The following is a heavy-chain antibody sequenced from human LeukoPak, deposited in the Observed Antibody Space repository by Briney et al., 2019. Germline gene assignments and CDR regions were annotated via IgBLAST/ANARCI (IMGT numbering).Heavy chain of an antibody. Sequence: PGGSLRLSCAASGFTFSSYSMDWVRQAPGKGLEWVSSISSSSSYIYYADSVKGRFTISRDNAKNSLYLQMNSLRAEDTAVYYCARWPVPYYYASGKAGAFDIWGQGTMVTVSS. D-gene: IGHD3-10*01. V-gene: IGHV3-21*01. CDR3: ARWPVPYYYASGKAGAFDI. J-gene: IGHJ3*02. CDR2: ISSSSSYI. CDR1: GFTFSSYS.